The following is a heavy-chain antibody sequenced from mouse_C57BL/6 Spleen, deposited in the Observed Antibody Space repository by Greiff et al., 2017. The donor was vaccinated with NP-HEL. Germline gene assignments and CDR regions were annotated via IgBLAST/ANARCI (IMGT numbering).Heavy chain of an antibody. CDR2: INPSSGYN. CDR1: GYTFTSYT. J-gene: IGHJ3*01. D-gene: IGHD1-1*01. Sequence: QVQLKESGAELARPGASVKMSCKASGYTFTSYTMHWVKQRPGQGLEWIGYINPSSGYNKYNQKFKDKATLTADKSSSTAYMQLSSLTSEDSAVYYCARSGYYGSSYVWFAYWGQGTLVTVSA. V-gene: IGHV1-4*01. CDR3: ARSGYYGSSYVWFAY.